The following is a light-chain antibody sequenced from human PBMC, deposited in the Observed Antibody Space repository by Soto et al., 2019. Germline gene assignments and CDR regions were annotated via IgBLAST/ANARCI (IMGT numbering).Light chain of an antibody. V-gene: IGLV2-14*01. CDR2: EVR. CDR3: NSYTSSSTLV. CDR1: SSDVGRYNY. J-gene: IGLJ1*01. Sequence: QSALTQPASVSGSPGQSITISCTGTSSDVGRYNYVSWYQQHPGKAPKLMIYEVRNRPSGVSSRFSGSKSGNTASLTISGLQAEDEAEYYCNSYTSSSTLVFGSGTKVTVL.